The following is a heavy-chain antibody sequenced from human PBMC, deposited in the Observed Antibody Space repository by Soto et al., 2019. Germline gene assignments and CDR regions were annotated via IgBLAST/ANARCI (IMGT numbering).Heavy chain of an antibody. CDR2: ISGSGGGS. D-gene: IGHD2-15*01. J-gene: IGHJ4*02. CDR1: GFTFGSYA. Sequence: GGSLRLSCAGSGFTFGSYAMSCVRQALGKGLEWVSAISGSGGGSFYADSVKGRFTISRDNSKSRLYLQMNSLRAEDTALYYCAKEDDELLVVYGNHFACWARGTLVIGSS. CDR3: AKEDDELLVVYGNHFAC. V-gene: IGHV3-23*01.